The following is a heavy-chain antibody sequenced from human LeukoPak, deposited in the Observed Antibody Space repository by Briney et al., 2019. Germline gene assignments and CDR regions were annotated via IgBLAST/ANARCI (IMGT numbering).Heavy chain of an antibody. V-gene: IGHV4-38-2*02. CDR1: GYSISSGYY. CDR2: IYHSGST. CDR3: ARGEGCGGDCSENWFDP. D-gene: IGHD2-21*01. Sequence: SETLSLTCTVSGYSISSGYYWGWIRQPPGKGLEWIGSIYHSGSTYYNPSLKSRVTISVDTSKNQFPLKLSSVTAADTAVYYCARGEGCGGDCSENWFDPWGQGTLVTVSS. J-gene: IGHJ5*02.